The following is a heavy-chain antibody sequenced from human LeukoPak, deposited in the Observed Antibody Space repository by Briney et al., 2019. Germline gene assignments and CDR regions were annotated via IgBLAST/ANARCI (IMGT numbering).Heavy chain of an antibody. Sequence: PGGSLRLSCKASGYIFTNDWIGWVRQMPGKGLEWMGIIYPGDSDTRYSPSFQGQVTISADKSISTAYLQWSSLKASDTAMYYCAQYYYDSSGYYKDYWGQGTLVTVSS. CDR3: AQYYYDSSGYYKDY. J-gene: IGHJ4*02. V-gene: IGHV5-51*01. D-gene: IGHD3-22*01. CDR1: GYIFTNDW. CDR2: IYPGDSDT.